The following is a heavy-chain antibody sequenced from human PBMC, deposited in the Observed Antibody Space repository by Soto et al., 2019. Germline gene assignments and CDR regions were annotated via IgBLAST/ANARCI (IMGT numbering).Heavy chain of an antibody. V-gene: IGHV1-3*05. CDR3: ARVGQWGGMDV. Sequence: QVPFVQSGAEEKKPGASVRLSCKASGYTFTNYAIHWVRQAPAQRLEWLGWINSGNGNTKYSQTFQGRVTITRDTSANTAYMELSSLRSEDTAVYYCARVGQWGGMDVWGQGTTVTVSS. J-gene: IGHJ6*02. CDR1: GYTFTNYA. D-gene: IGHD1-26*01. CDR2: INSGNGNT.